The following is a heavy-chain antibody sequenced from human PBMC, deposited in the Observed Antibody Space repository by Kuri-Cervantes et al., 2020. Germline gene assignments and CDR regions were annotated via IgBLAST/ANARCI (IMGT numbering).Heavy chain of an antibody. CDR1: GFTFSRYS. CDR2: ISSSSYI. Sequence: GESLKISCAASGFTFSRYSMNWVRQAPGKGLEWVSSISSSSYIYYADSVKGRFTISRDNAKNSLYLQMNSLRAEDTAVYYCARDTPSSGWSLSARTYYYYMDVWGKGTTVTVSS. D-gene: IGHD6-19*01. CDR3: ARDTPSSGWSLSARTYYYYMDV. J-gene: IGHJ6*03. V-gene: IGHV3-21*01.